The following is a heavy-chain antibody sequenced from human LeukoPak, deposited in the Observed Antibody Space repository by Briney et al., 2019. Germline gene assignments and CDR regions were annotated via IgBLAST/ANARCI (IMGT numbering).Heavy chain of an antibody. CDR2: INRSGST. V-gene: IGHV4-39*07. J-gene: IGHJ4*02. Sequence: PSETLSLTCTVSGGSISSGGYYWSWIRQPPGKGLEWNREINRSGSTNYNPSLKSRVTISVDTSKNPFSPKLSSVTAADTAVYYCARRGIVVVPAALDYWGQGTLVTVS. CDR1: GGSISSGGYY. D-gene: IGHD2-2*01. CDR3: ARRGIVVVPAALDY.